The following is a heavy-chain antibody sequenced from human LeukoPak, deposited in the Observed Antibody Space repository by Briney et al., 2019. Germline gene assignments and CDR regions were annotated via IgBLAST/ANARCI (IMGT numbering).Heavy chain of an antibody. V-gene: IGHV1-2*06. CDR3: ARFSHPHY. CDR2: INPNNGGT. Sequence: ASVKVSCKASGYTFTGYYMHWVRQAPGQGVEWMGRINPNNGGTNYEQKFHGRGTITRDTAISTAYMELSRLRSDVTAVYYCARFSHPHYWRQGTLVTVST. J-gene: IGHJ4*02. CDR1: GYTFTGYY.